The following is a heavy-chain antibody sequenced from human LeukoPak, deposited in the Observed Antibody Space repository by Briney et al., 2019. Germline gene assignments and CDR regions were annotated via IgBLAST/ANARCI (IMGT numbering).Heavy chain of an antibody. CDR3: AKDLVGWLSRCDY. J-gene: IGHJ4*02. V-gene: IGHV3-30*02. Sequence: GGSLRLSCAASGFTFSSYGMHWVRQAPGKGLEWVAFIRYDGSNKYYADSVKGRFTISRDNSKNTLYLQMNSLRVEDTAVYYCAKDLVGWLSRCDYWPERTLVPVSS. CDR1: GFTFSSYG. D-gene: IGHD5-12*01. CDR2: IRYDGSNK.